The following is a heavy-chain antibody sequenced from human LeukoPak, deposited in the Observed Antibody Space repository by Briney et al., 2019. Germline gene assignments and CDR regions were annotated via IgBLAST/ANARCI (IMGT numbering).Heavy chain of an antibody. CDR1: GGTFSSYA. D-gene: IGHD4-17*01. CDR3: ARDLHGDYDY. CDR2: IIPIFGTA. Sequence: ASVKVSCKASGGTFSSYAISWVRQAPGQGLEWMGGIIPIFGTANYAQKFQGRVTITADKSTSSAYMELSSLRSEDTAVYYCARDLHGDYDYWGQGTLVTVSS. V-gene: IGHV1-69*06. J-gene: IGHJ4*02.